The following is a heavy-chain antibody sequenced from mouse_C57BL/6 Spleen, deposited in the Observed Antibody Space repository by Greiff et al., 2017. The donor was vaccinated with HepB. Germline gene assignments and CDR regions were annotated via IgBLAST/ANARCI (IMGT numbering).Heavy chain of an antibody. CDR3: ATVVARYYAMDY. CDR1: GYTFTSYW. J-gene: IGHJ4*01. V-gene: IGHV1-53*01. CDR2: INPSNGGT. Sequence: QVQLKQPGTELVKPGASVKLSCKASGYTFTSYWMHWVKQRPGQGLEWIGNINPSNGGTNYNEKFKSKATLTVDKSSSTAYMQLSSLTSEDSAVYYCATVVARYYAMDYWGQGTSVTVSS. D-gene: IGHD1-1*01.